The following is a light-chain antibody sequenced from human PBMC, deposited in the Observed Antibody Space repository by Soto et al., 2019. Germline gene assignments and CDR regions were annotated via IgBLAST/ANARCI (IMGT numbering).Light chain of an antibody. V-gene: IGKV1-12*01. CDR3: LQANNFPVT. CDR2: PAS. CDR1: QGIGSW. Sequence: DIQMTQSPSFVSASLGDRVTITCRASQGIGSWLAWYQQVPGRAPRLLIFPASPFQSGVSSRFRGSGSGTDFPLTSTTLQHEDFATYFCLQANNFPVTFGEGTKVEMK. J-gene: IGKJ4*01.